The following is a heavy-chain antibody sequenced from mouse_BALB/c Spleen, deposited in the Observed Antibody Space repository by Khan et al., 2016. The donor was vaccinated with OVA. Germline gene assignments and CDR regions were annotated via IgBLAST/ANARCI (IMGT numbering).Heavy chain of an antibody. J-gene: IGHJ3*01. Sequence: QVQLKQSGPGLVAPSQTLSITCTVSGFSLSNYGIHWVRQSPGKGLEWLGVIWAGGSTNHNSALLSRLSISKDSSWSQVFLKSNSLQTDDTAMYYCARAFYIGAWFSYWGQGTLVTVSA. CDR3: ARAFYIGAWFSY. CDR1: GFSLSNYG. V-gene: IGHV2-9*02. D-gene: IGHD1-1*01. CDR2: IWAGGST.